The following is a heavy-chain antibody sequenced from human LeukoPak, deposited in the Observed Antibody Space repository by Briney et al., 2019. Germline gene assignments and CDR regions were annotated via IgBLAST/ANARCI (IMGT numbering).Heavy chain of an antibody. D-gene: IGHD6-13*01. CDR1: GGSISSSSYY. Sequence: SETLSLTCTVSGGSISSSSYYWGWIRQPPGKGLEWIGSIYYSGSTYYNPSLKSRVTISVDTSKNQFSLKLSSVTAADTAVYYCARHDDSSKEGIFDYWGQGTLVTVSS. CDR2: IYYSGST. CDR3: ARHDDSSKEGIFDY. J-gene: IGHJ4*02. V-gene: IGHV4-39*01.